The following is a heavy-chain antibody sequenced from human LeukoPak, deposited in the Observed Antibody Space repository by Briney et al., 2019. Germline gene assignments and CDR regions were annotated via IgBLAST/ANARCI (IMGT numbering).Heavy chain of an antibody. Sequence: GASVEVSCKASGYNFTSYAISWVRQAPGQGLEYMGWISPYNGNRHYEHNLQSRPTMTIDTSTSIAYMQLTLLTSDATADYYCARHFHEFWNDVSLDRLNYIDPWGERNLVTVSS. D-gene: IGHD3-3*01. V-gene: IGHV1-18*01. CDR1: GYNFTSYA. CDR2: ISPYNGNR. CDR3: ARHFHEFWNDVSLDRLNYIDP. J-gene: IGHJ5*02.